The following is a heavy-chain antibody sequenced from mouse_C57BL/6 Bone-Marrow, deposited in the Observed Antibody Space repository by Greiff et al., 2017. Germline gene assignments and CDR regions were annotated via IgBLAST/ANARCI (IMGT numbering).Heavy chain of an antibody. V-gene: IGHV7-1*01. CDR2: SRNKANDYTT. CDR1: GFTFSDFY. J-gene: IGHJ4*01. Sequence: EVKLVESGGGLVQSGRSLRLSCATSGFTFSDFYMEWVRQAPGKGLEWIAASRNKANDYTTEYSASVKGRFIVSRDTSQSILYLQMSALRAEDTAIYYCARDAEYYGSMDYWGQGTSVTVSS. CDR3: ARDAEYYGSMDY. D-gene: IGHD1-1*01.